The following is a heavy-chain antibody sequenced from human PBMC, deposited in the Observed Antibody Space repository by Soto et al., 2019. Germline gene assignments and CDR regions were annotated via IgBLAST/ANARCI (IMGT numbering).Heavy chain of an antibody. CDR2: ISTYNGNT. J-gene: IGHJ4*02. Sequence: QVQLVQSGAEVRKPGASVKVSCKASGYTFTTYGITWVRQAPGQGLEWMGWISTYNGNTNYAQKLQGRVTMTTETSTSTAYIELRTLRSDDTAVYYCARDLDSTISNFDYWGQGTLVTVSS. V-gene: IGHV1-18*01. CDR3: ARDLDSTISNFDY. D-gene: IGHD2-2*01. CDR1: GYTFTTYG.